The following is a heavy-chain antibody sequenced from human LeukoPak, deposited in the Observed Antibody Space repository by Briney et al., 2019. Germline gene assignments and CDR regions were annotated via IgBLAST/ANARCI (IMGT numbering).Heavy chain of an antibody. CDR3: AKDLRNWSDIDY. CDR2: IGSDGRA. J-gene: IGHJ4*02. CDR1: GFTFSTNA. Sequence: GGSLRLSCAASGFTFSTNAMNWVRQAPGKGLEWVSGIGSDGRAFYTASVKGRFTISTDNSKNTLYLQMNSLRAADTAIYYCAKDLRNWSDIDYWGQGTLVTVSS. V-gene: IGHV3-23*01. D-gene: IGHD3-3*01.